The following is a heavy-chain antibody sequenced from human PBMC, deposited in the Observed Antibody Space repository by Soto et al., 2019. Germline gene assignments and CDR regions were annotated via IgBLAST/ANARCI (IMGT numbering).Heavy chain of an antibody. D-gene: IGHD3-10*01. CDR3: AREPQYGSGRLDY. Sequence: QVQLQESGPGLVKPSQTLSLTCTVSGGSISSGGYYWSWIRQHPGKGLEWIGYISYSGSTYYNPTLTNRVTISVDPSKNQCALKRSSVTAADTAVYYCAREPQYGSGRLDYWGQGTLVTVSS. CDR1: GGSISSGGYY. J-gene: IGHJ4*02. V-gene: IGHV4-31*03. CDR2: ISYSGST.